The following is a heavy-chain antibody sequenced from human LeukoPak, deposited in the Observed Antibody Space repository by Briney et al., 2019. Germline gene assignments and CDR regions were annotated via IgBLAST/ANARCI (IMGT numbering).Heavy chain of an antibody. D-gene: IGHD6-19*01. J-gene: IGHJ4*02. Sequence: SETLSLTCTVSGGSISSYYWSWIRQPPGKGLEWIGYIYYSGSTNYNPSLKSRVTISVDTSKNQFSLRLSSVTAADTAVYYCARGQQWLGNDYWGQGTLVTVSS. CDR1: GGSISSYY. CDR3: ARGQQWLGNDY. V-gene: IGHV4-59*08. CDR2: IYYSGST.